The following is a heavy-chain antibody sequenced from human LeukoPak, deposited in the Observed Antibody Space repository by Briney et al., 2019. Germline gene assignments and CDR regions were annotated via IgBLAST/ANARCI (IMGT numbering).Heavy chain of an antibody. J-gene: IGHJ6*03. CDR3: AKGVEDSGIYYYYYMDV. Sequence: GGSLRLSCAASGFTFSSYTFSTYAMSWVRPAPGKGLEWVSAVSGSGVSTYYADSVKGRFTISRDNSKNTLYLQMNGLRAEDTAVYYCAKGVEDSGIYYYYYMDVWGKGTTVTVSS. CDR2: VSGSGVST. V-gene: IGHV3-23*01. CDR1: GFTFSSYTFSTYA. D-gene: IGHD2-15*01.